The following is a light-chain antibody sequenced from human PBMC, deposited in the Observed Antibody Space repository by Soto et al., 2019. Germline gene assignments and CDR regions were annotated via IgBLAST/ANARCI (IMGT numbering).Light chain of an antibody. CDR2: DGS. CDR3: QHYYSHPIT. CDR1: QSINSW. Sequence: DIQMTQFPPTLSASVGDRVTITCRASQSINSWLAWYHQKPGKAPKLLIYDGSNLAGGVPSKFSGSGYGSEFTFNIAFLPTDDSETYFCQHYYSHPITFGGGTKVEI. J-gene: IGKJ4*01. V-gene: IGKV1-5*01.